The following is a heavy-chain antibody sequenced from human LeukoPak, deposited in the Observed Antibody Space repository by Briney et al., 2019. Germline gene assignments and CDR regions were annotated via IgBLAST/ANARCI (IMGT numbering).Heavy chain of an antibody. V-gene: IGHV4-30-4*01. Sequence: PSETLSLTCTVSGGSISSGDYYWSWIRQPPGKGLEWIGYIYYSGSTYYNPSLKSRVTISVDTSKNQFSLKLSSVTAADTAVYYCARGPSRYYGSGSYYRPDAFDIWGQGTMVTVSS. CDR1: GGSISSGDYY. J-gene: IGHJ3*02. CDR2: IYYSGST. D-gene: IGHD3-10*01. CDR3: ARGPSRYYGSGSYYRPDAFDI.